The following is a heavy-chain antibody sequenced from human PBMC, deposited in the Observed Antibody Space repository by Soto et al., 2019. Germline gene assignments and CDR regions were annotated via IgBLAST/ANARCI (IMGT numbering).Heavy chain of an antibody. CDR3: ARVRILEPQEVYGMDV. Sequence: SETLSLTCAISGAPITWGDYSWNWIRQPPGKGLEWIGYIFHGGSTYYNPSLRSRVTISVDTSKNQFSLKLSSVTAADTAVYYCARVRILEPQEVYGMDVWGQGTTVTVSS. J-gene: IGHJ6*02. D-gene: IGHD1-1*01. CDR2: IFHGGST. V-gene: IGHV4-30-2*01. CDR1: GAPITWGDYS.